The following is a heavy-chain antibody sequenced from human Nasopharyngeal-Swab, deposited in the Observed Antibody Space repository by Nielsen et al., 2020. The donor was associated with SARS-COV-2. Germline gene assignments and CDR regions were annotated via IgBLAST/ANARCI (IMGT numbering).Heavy chain of an antibody. CDR2: IYSGGSST. V-gene: IGHV3-23*03. D-gene: IGHD3-3*01. Sequence: GGSLRLSCAASGFTFSNAWMSWVRQAPGKGLEWVSVIYSGGSSTHYADSVKGRFTISRDNSKNTLYLQMNSLRAEDTAVYYCAKWSHYDFWSGYSNWGQGTLVTVSS. CDR1: GFTFSNAW. J-gene: IGHJ4*02. CDR3: AKWSHYDFWSGYSN.